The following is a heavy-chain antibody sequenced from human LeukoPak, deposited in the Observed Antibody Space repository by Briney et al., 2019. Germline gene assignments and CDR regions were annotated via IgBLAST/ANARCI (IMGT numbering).Heavy chain of an antibody. V-gene: IGHV3-21*01. CDR3: ARAPLQGDNGMDV. Sequence: PGGSLRLSCAASGFTFSSYSMNWVRQAPGKGLEWVSSISSSSSYIYYADSVKGRFTISRDNAKNSLYLQMNSLRAEDTAVYYCARAPLQGDNGMDVWGQGTTVTVSS. J-gene: IGHJ6*02. CDR1: GFTFSSYS. CDR2: ISSSSSYI. D-gene: IGHD2-15*01.